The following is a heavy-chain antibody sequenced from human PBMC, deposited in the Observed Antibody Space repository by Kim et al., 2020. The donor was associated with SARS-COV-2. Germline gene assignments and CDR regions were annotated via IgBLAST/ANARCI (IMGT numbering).Heavy chain of an antibody. J-gene: IGHJ3*02. CDR3: ARDHSVLLWFGESGAFDI. D-gene: IGHD3-10*01. V-gene: IGHV4-39*07. Sequence: KSRVTISVDTSKNQFSLKLSSVTAADTAVYYCARDHSVLLWFGESGAFDIWGQGTMVTVSS.